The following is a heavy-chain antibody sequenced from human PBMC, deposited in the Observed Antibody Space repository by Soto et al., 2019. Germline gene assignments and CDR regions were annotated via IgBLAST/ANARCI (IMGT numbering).Heavy chain of an antibody. V-gene: IGHV4-34*01. D-gene: IGHD4-17*01. J-gene: IGHJ5*02. CDR3: ARAGDGDYVGYNWFDP. CDR1: GGSFSGYY. Sequence: QVQLQQWGAGLLKPSETLSLTCAVYGGSFSGYYWSWIRQPPGKGLEWIGEINHSGSTNYNPSLKSRVTISVDTSKNQFSLKLSSVTAADTAVYYCARAGDGDYVGYNWFDPWGQGTLVTVSS. CDR2: INHSGST.